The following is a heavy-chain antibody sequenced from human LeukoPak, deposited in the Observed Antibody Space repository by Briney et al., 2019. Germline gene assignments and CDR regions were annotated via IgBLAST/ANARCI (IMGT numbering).Heavy chain of an antibody. CDR2: INSDESTT. D-gene: IGHD6-19*01. CDR1: GFTFSSYW. J-gene: IGHJ4*02. Sequence: PGGSLRLSCAASGFTFSSYWMHWVRQAPGKGLVWVSRINSDESTTSYADSVKGRFAISRDNAKNTLYLQMNSLRVEGTAVYYCARAMAGRNFDYWGQGTLVTVSS. V-gene: IGHV3-74*01. CDR3: ARAMAGRNFDY.